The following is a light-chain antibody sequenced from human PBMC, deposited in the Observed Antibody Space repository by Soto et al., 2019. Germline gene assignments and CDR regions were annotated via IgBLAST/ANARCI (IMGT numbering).Light chain of an antibody. CDR2: SAS. J-gene: IGKJ1*01. CDR1: QGIGSY. Sequence: DIQMTQSPSFLSASVGDRVTITCRASQGIGSYLAWYQQKPGKVPKVLIYSASTLQSGVPSRFSGSGSGTDFTLTISILQPEDVATYYFQKYDSAPETFGQGTKVEI. V-gene: IGKV1-27*01. CDR3: QKYDSAPET.